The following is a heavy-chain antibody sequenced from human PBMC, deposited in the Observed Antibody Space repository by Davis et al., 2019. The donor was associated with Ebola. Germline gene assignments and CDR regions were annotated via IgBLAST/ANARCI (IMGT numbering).Heavy chain of an antibody. D-gene: IGHD6-19*01. V-gene: IGHV3-49*04. Sequence: GGSLRLSCTTSGFTFGAYAMTWARQAPGKGLEWLGVIRSKAYGGTTEYAASVRGRFTISRDDSKSIAYLQMNSLKTEDTAVYYCIRGRQQLLWGQGTLVTVSS. J-gene: IGHJ4*02. CDR1: GFTFGAYA. CDR2: IRSKAYGGTT. CDR3: IRGRQQLL.